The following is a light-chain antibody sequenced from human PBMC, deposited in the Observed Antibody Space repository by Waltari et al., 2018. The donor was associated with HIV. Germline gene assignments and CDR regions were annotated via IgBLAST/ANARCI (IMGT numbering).Light chain of an antibody. CDR1: SSDIGGYHY. CDR2: EVT. Sequence: QSALTPPPSASGSPGQSVTISCTGTSSDIGGYHYVSWSQQHPGKAPKLIMTEVTKRPSGVPDRFSGAKSGNTASLTVSGLQAEDEAHYYCSSYAPTNNFYVLFGGGTALTVL. CDR3: SSYAPTNNFYVL. V-gene: IGLV2-8*01. J-gene: IGLJ2*01.